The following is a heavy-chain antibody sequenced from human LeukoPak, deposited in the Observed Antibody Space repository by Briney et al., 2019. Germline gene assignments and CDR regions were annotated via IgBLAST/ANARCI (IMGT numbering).Heavy chain of an antibody. V-gene: IGHV4-59*08. CDR3: ARLDCTGDGCYNH. Sequence: SETLSITCSVSGDSVTSYYWSWIRQPPGKGLYWIGYVSSDGTTNYTPSLRSRVIMSVDTAKNHISLSLTSLTAADTAIYYCARLDCTGDGCYNHWGRGTLLTVSS. J-gene: IGHJ4*02. CDR1: GDSVTSYY. D-gene: IGHD2-8*02. CDR2: VSSDGTT.